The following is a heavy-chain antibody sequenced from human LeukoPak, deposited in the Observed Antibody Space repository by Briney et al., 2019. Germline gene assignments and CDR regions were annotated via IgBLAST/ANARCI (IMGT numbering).Heavy chain of an antibody. CDR3: VTLDIVATYLDY. J-gene: IGHJ4*02. D-gene: IGHD5-12*01. Sequence: ASVKVSCKVSGYSLSKLFMHWVRQAPGRGLEWMGGCDPEDGETIYAQKFQGRVTMTEDTSTDTAYMELSSLRSEDTAVYYCVTLDIVATYLDYWGQGTLVTVCS. CDR1: GYSLSKLF. CDR2: CDPEDGET. V-gene: IGHV1-24*01.